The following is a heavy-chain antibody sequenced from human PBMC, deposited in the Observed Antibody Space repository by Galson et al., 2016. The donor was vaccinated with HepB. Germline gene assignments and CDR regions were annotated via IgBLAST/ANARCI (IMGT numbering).Heavy chain of an antibody. D-gene: IGHD4-23*01. J-gene: IGHJ4*02. Sequence: SLRLSCAASGFIFSTYAMNWVRQAPGKGLELVSGITGGGGNTHYADSVKGRFTISRDNSKSTLYLQMNSLGAEDTAIYYCAKALAPYCSGGSCFRGFDSWGRGTLVTVSS. CDR1: GFIFSTYA. V-gene: IGHV3-23*01. CDR3: AKALAPYCSGGSCFRGFDS. CDR2: ITGGGGNT.